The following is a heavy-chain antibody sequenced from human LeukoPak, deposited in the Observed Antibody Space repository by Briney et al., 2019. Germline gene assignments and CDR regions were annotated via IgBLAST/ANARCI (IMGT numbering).Heavy chain of an antibody. CDR2: IWYDGSNK. D-gene: IGHD5-18*01. V-gene: IGHV3-33*06. CDR3: AKVIGYSYGPVFDY. CDR1: GFTFSSYG. Sequence: PGRSLRLSCAASGFTFSSYGMHWVRQAPGEGLEWVAVIWYDGSNKYYADSVKGRFTISRDNSKNTLYLQMNSLRAEDTAVYYCAKVIGYSYGPVFDYWGQGTLVTVSS. J-gene: IGHJ4*02.